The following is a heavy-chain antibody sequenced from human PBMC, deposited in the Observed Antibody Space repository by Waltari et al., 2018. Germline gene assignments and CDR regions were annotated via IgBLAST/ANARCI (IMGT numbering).Heavy chain of an antibody. V-gene: IGHV1-69*04. CDR2: IIPILGIA. CDR3: AREPGGQQLSRNYFDY. Sequence: QVQLVQSGAEVKKPGSSVKVSCKASGGTFSSYAISWVRQAPGQGLEWMGGIIPILGIANDAQKFQGRVTITADESTSTAYMELSSLRSEDTAVYYCAREPGGQQLSRNYFDYWGQGTLVTVSS. J-gene: IGHJ4*02. CDR1: GGTFSSYA. D-gene: IGHD6-13*01.